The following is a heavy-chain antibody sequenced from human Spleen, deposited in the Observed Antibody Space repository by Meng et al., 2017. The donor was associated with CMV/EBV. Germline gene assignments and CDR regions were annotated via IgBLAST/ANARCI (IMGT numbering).Heavy chain of an antibody. J-gene: IGHJ4*02. D-gene: IGHD4-11*01. Sequence: GGSLRLSCAASGFTFRSYGMHWVRQAPGKGLEWVAFIHYDGTYKNYAESVEGRFTVSRDNSKNTLYLQMNSLRAEDTAVYYCARELRNSNYKYYFDYWGQGTLVTVSS. CDR1: GFTFRSYG. CDR2: IHYDGTYK. V-gene: IGHV3-30*02. CDR3: ARELRNSNYKYYFDY.